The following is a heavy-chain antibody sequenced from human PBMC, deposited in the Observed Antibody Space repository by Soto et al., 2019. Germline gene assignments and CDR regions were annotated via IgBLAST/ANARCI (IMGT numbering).Heavy chain of an antibody. CDR1: GFTFSSYA. Sequence: EVQLLESGGGLVQPGGSLRLSCAASGFTFSSYAMSWVRQAPGKGLEWVSAISGSGGSTYYADSVKGRFTISRDNSKNTLELQMNSLRAEGTAIYYCAKVAMIVVVSLFDYWGQGTLVTVSS. J-gene: IGHJ4*02. D-gene: IGHD3-22*01. CDR2: ISGSGGST. V-gene: IGHV3-23*01. CDR3: AKVAMIVVVSLFDY.